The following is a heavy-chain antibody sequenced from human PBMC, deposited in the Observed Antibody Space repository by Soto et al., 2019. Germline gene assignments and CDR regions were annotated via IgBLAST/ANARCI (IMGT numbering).Heavy chain of an antibody. V-gene: IGHV1-69*13. Sequence: ASVKVSCKASGGIFSSYAISWVRQAPGQGLEWMGGIIPIFGTANYAQKFQGRVTITADESTSTAYMELSSLRSEDTAVYYCARDGGEEGFDVAWLAPDSNKYNWFDPWGQGTLVTVSS. J-gene: IGHJ5*02. CDR2: IIPIFGTA. CDR1: GGIFSSYA. D-gene: IGHD6-19*01. CDR3: ARDGGEEGFDVAWLAPDSNKYNWFDP.